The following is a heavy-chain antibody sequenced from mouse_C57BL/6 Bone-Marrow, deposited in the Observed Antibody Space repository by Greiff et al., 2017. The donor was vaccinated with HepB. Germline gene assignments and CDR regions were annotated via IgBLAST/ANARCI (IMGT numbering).Heavy chain of an antibody. CDR3: ARGDLITTASFDY. V-gene: IGHV3-6*01. CDR1: GYSITSGYY. CDR2: ISYDGSN. D-gene: IGHD1-1*01. J-gene: IGHJ2*01. Sequence: EVHLVESGPGLVKPSQSLSLTCSVTGYSITSGYYWNWIRQFPGNKLEWMGYISYDGSNNYNPSLKNRISITRDTSKNQFFLKLNSVTTEDTATYYCARGDLITTASFDYWGQGTTLTVSS.